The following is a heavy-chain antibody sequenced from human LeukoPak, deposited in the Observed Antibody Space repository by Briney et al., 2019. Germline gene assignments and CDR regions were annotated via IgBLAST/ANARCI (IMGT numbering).Heavy chain of an antibody. CDR2: ISSSGSTI. V-gene: IGHV3-48*03. CDR3: ARGGSLYCSSTSCYAPYYYYYMDV. D-gene: IGHD2-2*01. J-gene: IGHJ6*03. Sequence: GGSLRLSCAASGFTFDDYGMSWVRQAPGKGLEWVSYISSSGSTIYYADSVKGRFTISRDNAKNSLYLQMNSLRAEDTAVYYCARGGSLYCSSTSCYAPYYYYYMDVWGKGTTVTISS. CDR1: GFTFDDYG.